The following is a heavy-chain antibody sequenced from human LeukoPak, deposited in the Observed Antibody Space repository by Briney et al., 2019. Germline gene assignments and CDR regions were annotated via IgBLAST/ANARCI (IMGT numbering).Heavy chain of an antibody. CDR1: GFTFSDYY. CDR2: ISTSSSYT. D-gene: IGHD3-10*01. V-gene: IGHV3-11*03. J-gene: IGHJ4*02. Sequence: GGPLRLSCAASGFTFSDYYMSWLRQAPGKGLEWISYISTSSSYTIYTDSVKGRFTISRDNAKNSLYLQMNSLRAEDTAVYYCARAMVRGVFIPLDYWGQGTLVTVSS. CDR3: ARAMVRGVFIPLDY.